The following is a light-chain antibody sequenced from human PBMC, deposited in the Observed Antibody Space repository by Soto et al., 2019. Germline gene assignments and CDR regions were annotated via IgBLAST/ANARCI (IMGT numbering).Light chain of an antibody. CDR2: DAS. CDR1: ESIGNY. Sequence: EVVLTQSPATLSLSPGERATLSCRASESIGNYLAWYQQKLGQAPKLLIYDASHRAIGIPGRFSGDGCATVFTLTISSLEPEDFAVYYCQWRSDWPPRLTFGGGTKVEIK. CDR3: QWRSDWPPRLT. J-gene: IGKJ4*01. V-gene: IGKV3-11*01.